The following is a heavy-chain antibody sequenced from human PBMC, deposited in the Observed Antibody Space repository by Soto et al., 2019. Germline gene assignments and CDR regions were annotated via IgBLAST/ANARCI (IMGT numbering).Heavy chain of an antibody. CDR3: ARDPYYDSSGYYLDYYYYGMDV. V-gene: IGHV1-18*01. CDR2: ISAYNGNT. J-gene: IGHJ6*02. CDR1: GYTFTSYG. D-gene: IGHD3-22*01. Sequence: GASVKVSCKASGYTFTSYGISWVRQAPGQGLEWMGWISAYNGNTNYAQKLQGRVTMTTDTSTSTAYMELRSLRSDDTAVYYCARDPYYDSSGYYLDYYYYGMDVWGQGTTVTVSS.